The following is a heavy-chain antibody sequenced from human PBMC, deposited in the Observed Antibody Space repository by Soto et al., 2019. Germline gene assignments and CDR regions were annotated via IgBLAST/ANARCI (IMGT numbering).Heavy chain of an antibody. CDR2: INSDGSST. D-gene: IGHD2-2*01. CDR3: ARDPGYCGSTSCYRPNFDY. V-gene: IGHV3-74*01. CDR1: GFTFSSYW. Sequence: GGSLRLSCAASGFTFSSYWMHWVRQAPGKGLVWVSRINSDGSSTSYADSLKGRFTISRDNARNSLYLQMNSLRAEDTAVYYCARDPGYCGSTSCYRPNFDYWGQGTLVTVSS. J-gene: IGHJ4*02.